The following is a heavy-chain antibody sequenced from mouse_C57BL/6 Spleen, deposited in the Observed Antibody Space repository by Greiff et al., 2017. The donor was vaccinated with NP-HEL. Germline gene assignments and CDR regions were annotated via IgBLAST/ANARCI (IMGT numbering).Heavy chain of an antibody. J-gene: IGHJ1*03. V-gene: IGHV1-53*01. Sequence: VQLQQSGTELVKPGASVKLSCKASGYTFTSYWMHWVKQRPGQGLEWIGNINPSNGGTNYNEKFKSKATLTVDKSSSTAYMQLSSLTSEGSAVYYCARSEDLFGYFDVWGTGTTVTVSS. CDR2: INPSNGGT. CDR3: ARSEDLFGYFDV. CDR1: GYTFTSYW. D-gene: IGHD1-1*01.